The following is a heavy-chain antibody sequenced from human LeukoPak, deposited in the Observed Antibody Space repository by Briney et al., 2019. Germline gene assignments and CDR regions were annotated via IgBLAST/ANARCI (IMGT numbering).Heavy chain of an antibody. CDR1: GGSISSYY. CDR2: IYYSGST. D-gene: IGHD3-10*01. V-gene: IGHV4-59*08. Sequence: SETLSLTCTVSGGSISSYYWSWIRQPPGKGLEWIGYIYYSGSTNYNPSLKSRVTISVDTSKNQFSLKLSSVTAADTAVYYCARHRSYYYGSGSPDWYFDLWGRGTLVTVSS. CDR3: ARHRSYYYGSGSPDWYFDL. J-gene: IGHJ2*01.